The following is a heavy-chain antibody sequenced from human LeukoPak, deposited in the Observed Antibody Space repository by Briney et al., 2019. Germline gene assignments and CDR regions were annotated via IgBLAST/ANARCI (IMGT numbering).Heavy chain of an antibody. Sequence: PSETLSLTCTVSGASISSGSHYWTWIRQPAGKGLEWIGRIFTTGSTNYNPSLKSRVTISVDTSKNQFSLKLSSVTAADTAVYYCARDRSDYVWGSNDAFDIWGQGTMVTVSS. CDR1: GASISSGSHY. CDR3: ARDRSDYVWGSNDAFDI. V-gene: IGHV4-61*02. CDR2: IFTTGST. D-gene: IGHD3-16*01. J-gene: IGHJ3*02.